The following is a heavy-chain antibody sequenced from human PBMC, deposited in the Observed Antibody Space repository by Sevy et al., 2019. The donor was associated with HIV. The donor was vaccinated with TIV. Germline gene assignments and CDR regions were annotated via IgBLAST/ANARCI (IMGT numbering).Heavy chain of an antibody. Sequence: GGSLRLSCAASGFTFSSYAMHWVRQAPGKGLEWVAVISYDGNNKYADSVKGRFTISGDNSKNTLYLQMNSLRAEDTAGDYCARDGSSGGLFLKDYYYFGMDVWGQGTTVTVSS. D-gene: IGHD3-16*01. CDR1: GFTFSSYA. CDR3: ARDGSSGGLFLKDYYYFGMDV. V-gene: IGHV3-30*03. CDR2: ISYDGNNK. J-gene: IGHJ6*02.